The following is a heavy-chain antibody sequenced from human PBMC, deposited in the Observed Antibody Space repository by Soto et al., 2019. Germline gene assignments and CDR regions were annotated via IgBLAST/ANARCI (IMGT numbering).Heavy chain of an antibody. J-gene: IGHJ4*02. V-gene: IGHV4-4*07. CDR2: VYSSGTT. Sequence: SETLSLTCSVSGGSINSYWWSWIRQPAGKGLEWIGRVYSSGTTDYNPSLNSRATMSVETSKNQFSLKLTSVTAADTAAYYCARDIGSYAYAEGYWGQGXQVTVSS. CDR1: GGSINSYW. D-gene: IGHD2-2*01. CDR3: ARDIGSYAYAEGY.